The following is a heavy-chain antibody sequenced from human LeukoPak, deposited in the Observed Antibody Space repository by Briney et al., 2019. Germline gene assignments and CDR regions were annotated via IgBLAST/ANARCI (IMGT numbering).Heavy chain of an antibody. CDR3: ARVYYASWSGQPLSQHWLDP. J-gene: IGHJ5*02. V-gene: IGHV3-48*03. Sequence: GGSLRLSCAASGFTFSSYEMNWVRQAPGKGLEWVSYISSSGSTIYYADSVKGRFAIPRDNAKNSLYLQMNGLRVEDTAVYYCARVYYASWSGQPLSQHWLDPWGQGTLVTVSS. CDR2: ISSSGSTI. D-gene: IGHD3-3*01. CDR1: GFTFSSYE.